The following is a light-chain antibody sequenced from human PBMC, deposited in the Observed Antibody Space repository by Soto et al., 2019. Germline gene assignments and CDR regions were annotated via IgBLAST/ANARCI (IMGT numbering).Light chain of an antibody. CDR3: QQRSNWPPFT. Sequence: EILLTQSPATVSLSPGERATLSCRASQSVSSYLAWYQQKPGQAPRLLIYDASNRATGIPARFSGSGSGTDFTLTISSLEPEDFAVYYCQQRSNWPPFTFGGGTKVDIK. CDR1: QSVSSY. J-gene: IGKJ4*01. CDR2: DAS. V-gene: IGKV3-11*01.